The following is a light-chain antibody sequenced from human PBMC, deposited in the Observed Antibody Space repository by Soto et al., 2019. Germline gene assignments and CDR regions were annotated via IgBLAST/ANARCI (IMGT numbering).Light chain of an antibody. CDR1: QSVSTN. CDR2: GAS. V-gene: IGKV3-20*01. J-gene: IGKJ1*01. Sequence: EVVMTQSQATLSVSPGERATLSCRASQSVSTNLAWYQQKLGQAPRLLIYGASSRATGIPDRFSGSGSGTDSTLSVSRLEPEDFAVYFCQQYGSSPATFAQGTKVDI. CDR3: QQYGSSPAT.